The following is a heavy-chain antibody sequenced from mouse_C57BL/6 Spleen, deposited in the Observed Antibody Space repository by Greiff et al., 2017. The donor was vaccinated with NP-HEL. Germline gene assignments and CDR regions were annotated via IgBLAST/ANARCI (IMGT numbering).Heavy chain of an antibody. Sequence: VQLKESGPGLVKPSQSLSLTCSVTGYSITSGYYWNWIRQFPGNKLEWMGYISYDGSNNYNPSLKNRISITRDTSKNQFFLKLNSVTTEDTATYYCARDGELGPWFAYWGQGTLVTVSA. J-gene: IGHJ3*01. CDR1: GYSITSGYY. V-gene: IGHV3-6*01. CDR3: ARDGELGPWFAY. D-gene: IGHD4-1*01. CDR2: ISYDGSN.